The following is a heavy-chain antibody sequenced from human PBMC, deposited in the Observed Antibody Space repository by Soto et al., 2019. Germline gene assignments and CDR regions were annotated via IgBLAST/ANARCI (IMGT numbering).Heavy chain of an antibody. CDR3: ARSRAHCSSTSCYGSDY. D-gene: IGHD2-2*01. Sequence: ASVKVSCKASGYTLTSYYMRWVRQAPGQGLEWMGWISAYNGNTNYAQKLQGRVTMTTDTSTSTAYMELRSLRSDDTAVYYCARSRAHCSSTSCYGSDYWGQGTLVTVSS. J-gene: IGHJ4*02. CDR2: ISAYNGNT. V-gene: IGHV1-18*01. CDR1: GYTLTSYY.